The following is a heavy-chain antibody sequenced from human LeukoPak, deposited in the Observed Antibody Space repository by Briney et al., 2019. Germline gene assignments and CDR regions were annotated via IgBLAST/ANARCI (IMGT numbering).Heavy chain of an antibody. CDR2: MNPNTGNT. CDR3: ARGSRMGRGVDGDY. D-gene: IGHD3-10*01. J-gene: IGHJ4*02. V-gene: IGHV1-8*01. CDR1: GYTFTTYD. Sequence: ASVKVSCKASGYTFTTYDINWVRQATGQGLEWMRWMNPNTGNTGYAQKFQGRVTMTRDTSISTAYMELSSLGSEDTAVYYCARGSRMGRGVDGDYWGQGTLVTVSS.